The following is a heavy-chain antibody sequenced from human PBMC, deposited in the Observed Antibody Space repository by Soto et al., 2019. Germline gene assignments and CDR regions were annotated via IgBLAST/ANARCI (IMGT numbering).Heavy chain of an antibody. Sequence: SETLSLTCAVYGGSFSGYYWSWIRQPPGKGLEWIGEINHSGSTNYNPSLKSRVTISVDTSKNQFSLKLSSVTAADTAVYYCAREVGVPAAIDERNWFDPWGQGTLVTVSS. CDR1: GGSFSGYY. D-gene: IGHD2-2*01. CDR2: INHSGST. V-gene: IGHV4-34*01. J-gene: IGHJ5*02. CDR3: AREVGVPAAIDERNWFDP.